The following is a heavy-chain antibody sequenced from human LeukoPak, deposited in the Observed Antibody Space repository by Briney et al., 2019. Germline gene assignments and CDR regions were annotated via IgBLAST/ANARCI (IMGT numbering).Heavy chain of an antibody. J-gene: IGHJ4*02. Sequence: SVKVSCRASGGIFSSYANSWVRHAPGQGLEWMGGIIPIFGTANYAQKFQGRVTITADESTSTAYMELSSLRSEDTAVYYCASWYTPGGIGSCDWGQGTLVTAS. V-gene: IGHV1-69*01. CDR3: ASWYTPGGIGSCD. CDR1: GGIFSSYA. D-gene: IGHD1-26*01. CDR2: IIPIFGTA.